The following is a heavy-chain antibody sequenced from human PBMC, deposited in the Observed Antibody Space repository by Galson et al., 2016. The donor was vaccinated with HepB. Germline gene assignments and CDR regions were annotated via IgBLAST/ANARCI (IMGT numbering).Heavy chain of an antibody. V-gene: IGHV4-34*01. CDR1: GRSFSGYY. CDR3: ARGRVNYDSSGHYRTDLYYFDH. CDR2: INHSGSP. Sequence: ETLSLTCADYGRSFSGYYWSWIRQSPGKGLEWIGEINHSGSPDYNPSLESRVTISVDTSKNQFSLSLSSVTAADTAVYFCARGRVNYDSSGHYRTDLYYFDHWGQGALVTVSS. J-gene: IGHJ4*02. D-gene: IGHD3-22*01.